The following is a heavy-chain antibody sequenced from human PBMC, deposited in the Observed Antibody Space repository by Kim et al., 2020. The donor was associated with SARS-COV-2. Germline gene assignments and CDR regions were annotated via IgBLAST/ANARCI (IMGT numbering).Heavy chain of an antibody. Sequence: GRFTISRDNARKSLYLQMNSLRPEDTAFYYCAKDTMFAVAMIGGDAAFDNWGQGTLVTVSS. J-gene: IGHJ4*02. CDR3: AKDTMFAVAMIGGDAAFDN. D-gene: IGHD3-22*01. V-gene: IGHV3-9*01.